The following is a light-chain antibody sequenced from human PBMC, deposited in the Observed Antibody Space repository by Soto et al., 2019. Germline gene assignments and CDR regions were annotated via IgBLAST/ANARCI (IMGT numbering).Light chain of an antibody. CDR2: EVS. Sequence: QPVLTQPASVSGSPGQSITISCTGTSSDVGGYNYVSWYQQHPGKAPKLMIYEVSHRPSGVSTRFSGSKSGNTASLTISGLQAEDEADYYCSSYTSSSNFVFGGGTKLTVL. CDR1: SSDVGGYNY. CDR3: SSYTSSSNFV. J-gene: IGLJ2*01. V-gene: IGLV2-14*01.